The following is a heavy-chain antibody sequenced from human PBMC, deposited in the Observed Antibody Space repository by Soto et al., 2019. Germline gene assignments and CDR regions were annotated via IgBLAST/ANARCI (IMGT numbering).Heavy chain of an antibody. J-gene: IGHJ4*01. CDR2: IYFSGST. CDR1: GASINSGGYY. D-gene: IGHD1-26*01. Sequence: SETLSLTCTVSGASINSGGYYWSWVRQLPGKGLEWIGYIYFSGSTYYNPSLESRVTISLDTSQNQFSLKLSSVTAADTAVYYCASGNAWEVLPAYSGHETLVRVS. V-gene: IGHV4-31*03. CDR3: ASGNAWEVLPAY.